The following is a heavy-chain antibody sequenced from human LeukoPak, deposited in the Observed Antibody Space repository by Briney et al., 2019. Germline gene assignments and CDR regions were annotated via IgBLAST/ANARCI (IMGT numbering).Heavy chain of an antibody. J-gene: IGHJ4*02. V-gene: IGHV1-2*02. Sequence: ASVKVSCKASGYTFTGYYMHWVRQATGQGLEWMGWINPNSGGTNYAQKFQGRVTMTRDTSISTAYMELSRLRSDDTAVYYCARDPQIYGGNSNWGQGTLVTVSS. CDR1: GYTFTGYY. CDR2: INPNSGGT. CDR3: ARDPQIYGGNSN. D-gene: IGHD4-23*01.